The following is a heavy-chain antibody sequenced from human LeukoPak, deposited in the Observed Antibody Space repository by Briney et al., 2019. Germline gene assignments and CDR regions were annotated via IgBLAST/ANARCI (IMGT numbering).Heavy chain of an antibody. D-gene: IGHD4-11*01. CDR2: VSQRGNT. J-gene: IGHJ4*02. CDR3: ARDPVRLDYNHGYFDY. CDR1: GYSISSGNY. Sequence: SETLSPTCTVSGYSISSGNYWGWIRQTPGKGLEWIASVSQRGNTYYNPSLESRVTISIDTSKNQFSLKVRSVTATDTAVYYCARDPVRLDYNHGYFDYWGQGIMVTVSS. V-gene: IGHV4-38-2*02.